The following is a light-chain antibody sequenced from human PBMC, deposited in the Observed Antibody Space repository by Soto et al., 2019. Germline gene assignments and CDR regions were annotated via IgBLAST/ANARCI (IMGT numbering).Light chain of an antibody. CDR3: HQYADSPLT. V-gene: IGKV3-20*01. CDR1: QSVGRNF. J-gene: IGKJ4*01. CDR2: GAS. Sequence: EIVLTQSPGTLSLSPGESTTLSCRASQSVGRNFLAWYQQKPGRAPRLLIHGASYRATGIPARFSGSGSETDFTFTISRLEPEDSAVDYCHQYADSPLTFGGGTKVEIK.